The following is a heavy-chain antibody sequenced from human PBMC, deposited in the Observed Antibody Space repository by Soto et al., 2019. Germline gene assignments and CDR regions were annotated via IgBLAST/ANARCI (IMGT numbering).Heavy chain of an antibody. Sequence: QVQLVQSGAEVKKPGSSVKVSCKASGGTFSSYTISWVRQAPGQGLEWMGRIIPILGIANYAQKFQGRVTITADKSTRTAYMELSSLRSEDTAVYYCARDLGASYYDILTGQDYWGQGTLVTVSS. J-gene: IGHJ4*02. CDR3: ARDLGASYYDILTGQDY. CDR2: IIPILGIA. D-gene: IGHD3-9*01. V-gene: IGHV1-69*08. CDR1: GGTFSSYT.